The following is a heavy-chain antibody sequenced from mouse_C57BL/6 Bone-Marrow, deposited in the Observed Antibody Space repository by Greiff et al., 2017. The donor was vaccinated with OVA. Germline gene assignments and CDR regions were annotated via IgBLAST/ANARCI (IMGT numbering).Heavy chain of an antibody. Sequence: EVQLQQSGPELVKPGASVKISCKASGYTFTDYYMNWVKQSHGKSLEWIGDINPNNGGTSYNQKFKGKATLTVDKSSSTAYMELRSLTSEDSAVYYCAIGVTTVSMDYWGQGTSVTVSS. CDR2: INPNNGGT. J-gene: IGHJ4*01. CDR1: GYTFTDYY. V-gene: IGHV1-26*01. CDR3: AIGVTTVSMDY. D-gene: IGHD1-1*01.